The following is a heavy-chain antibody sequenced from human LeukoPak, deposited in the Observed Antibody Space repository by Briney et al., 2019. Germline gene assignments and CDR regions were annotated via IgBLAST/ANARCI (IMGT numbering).Heavy chain of an antibody. CDR3: ARCPYDSTGYYSVPSHLDY. D-gene: IGHD3-22*01. CDR2: IKQDGSAK. Sequence: GGSLRLSCAASGFTFSSYWMTGVRQAPGKGLEWVANIKQDGSAKYYVDSLRGRFSISRDNVKNSLFLQMNSLSDDDTAVYYCARCPYDSTGYYSVPSHLDYWGQGTLVTVSS. J-gene: IGHJ4*02. CDR1: GFTFSSYW. V-gene: IGHV3-7*01.